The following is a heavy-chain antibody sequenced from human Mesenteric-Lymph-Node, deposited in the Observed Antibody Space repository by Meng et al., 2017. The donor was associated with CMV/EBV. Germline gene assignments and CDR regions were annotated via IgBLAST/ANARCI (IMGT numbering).Heavy chain of an antibody. V-gene: IGHV3-23*01. D-gene: IGHD6-13*01. CDR3: AKENQRAIAAAGTLDY. Sequence: SGLTFSSYAMGWVRQAPGKGLGWVSAISGSGGSTYYADSVKGRFTISRDNSKNTLYLQMNSLRAEDTAVYYCAKENQRAIAAAGTLDYWGQGTLVTVS. J-gene: IGHJ4*02. CDR1: GLTFSSYA. CDR2: ISGSGGST.